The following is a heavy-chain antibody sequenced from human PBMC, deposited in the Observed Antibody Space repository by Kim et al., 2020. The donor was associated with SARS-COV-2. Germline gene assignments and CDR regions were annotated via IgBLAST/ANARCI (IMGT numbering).Heavy chain of an antibody. Sequence: SSTNYADSVKGRFTISRDNAKNTLYLQMNSLRAEDTAVYYCASPVVITDYWGQGTLVTVSS. CDR2: SST. D-gene: IGHD3-22*01. CDR3: ASPVVITDY. V-gene: IGHV3-74*01. J-gene: IGHJ4*02.